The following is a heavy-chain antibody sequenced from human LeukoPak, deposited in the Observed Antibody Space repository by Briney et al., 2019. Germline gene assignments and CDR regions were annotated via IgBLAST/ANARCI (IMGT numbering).Heavy chain of an antibody. D-gene: IGHD3-3*01. CDR2: ISGSGGST. V-gene: IGHV3-23*01. J-gene: IGHJ6*03. CDR1: GFTFSSYA. Sequence: GGSLRLSCAASGFTFSSYAMSWVRQAPGKGLEWVSAISGSGGSTYYADSVKGRFTISRDNSKNTLYLQMNSLRAEDTAVYYCAKDLNYDFWSGYTMDVWGKGTTVTVSS. CDR3: AKDLNYDFWSGYTMDV.